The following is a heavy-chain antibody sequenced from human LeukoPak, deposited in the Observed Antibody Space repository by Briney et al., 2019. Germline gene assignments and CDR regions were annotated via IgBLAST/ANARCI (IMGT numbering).Heavy chain of an antibody. D-gene: IGHD4-17*01. CDR3: ARDILRSTGGDY. V-gene: IGHV1-2*06. Sequence: GASVKVSCKASGYTFTGYYMHWVRQAPGQGLEWMGRINPNSGGTNYAQKFQGRVTMTRDTSISTAYMELSRLRSDDTAVYYCARDILRSTGGDYWGQGTLVTVSS. CDR2: INPNSGGT. CDR1: GYTFTGYY. J-gene: IGHJ4*02.